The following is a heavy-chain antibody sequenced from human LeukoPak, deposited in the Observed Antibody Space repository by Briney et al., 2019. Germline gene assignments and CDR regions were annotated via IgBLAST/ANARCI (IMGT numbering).Heavy chain of an antibody. CDR3: AKDPAAAYYFDY. CDR2: ISGCGGST. V-gene: IGHV3-23*01. J-gene: IGHJ4*02. CDR1: GFTFSSYA. Sequence: GGSLRLSCAASGFTFSSYAMSWVRQAPGKGLEWVSGISGCGGSTYYADSVKGRFTISRDNSKNMLYLQMNSLRAEDTAVYYCAKDPAAAYYFDYWGQGTLVTVSS. D-gene: IGHD2-2*01.